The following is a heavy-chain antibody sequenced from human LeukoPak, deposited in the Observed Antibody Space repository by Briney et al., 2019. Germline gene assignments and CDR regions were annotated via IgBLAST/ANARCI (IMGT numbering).Heavy chain of an antibody. CDR2: IYTSGST. J-gene: IGHJ3*02. CDR1: GGSISSYY. CDR3: ARPGVGSGRYGAFDI. D-gene: IGHD5-18*01. V-gene: IGHV4-4*07. Sequence: SETLSLTCTVSGGSISSYYWSWIRQPAGKGLEGIGRIYTSGSTNYNPSLKSRVTISVDTSKNQFSLKLSSVTAADTAVYYCARPGVGSGRYGAFDIWGQGTMVTVSS.